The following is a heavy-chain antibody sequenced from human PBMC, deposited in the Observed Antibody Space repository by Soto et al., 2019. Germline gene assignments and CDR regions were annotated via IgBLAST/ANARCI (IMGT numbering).Heavy chain of an antibody. CDR2: TYHGGSA. CDR3: ARAPRPYLDP. CDR1: GVSIGSRIW. D-gene: IGHD3-16*01. V-gene: IGHV4-4*02. Sequence: PSETLSLTCTVSGVSIGSRIWWSWVRQPPGMGLEWIGETYHGGSANYNPSLKSRVYISIDKSKNQFSLRLTSVTAADTAVYYCARAPRPYLDPWGQGIMVTVSS. J-gene: IGHJ5*02.